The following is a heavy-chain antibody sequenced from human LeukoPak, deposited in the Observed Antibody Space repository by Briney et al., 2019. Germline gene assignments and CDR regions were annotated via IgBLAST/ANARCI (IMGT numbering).Heavy chain of an antibody. CDR3: ARGPYNWNPHPPFDY. CDR2: INPNSGGT. D-gene: IGHD1-20*01. Sequence: GASVKVSCKASGYTFTGYYMHWVRQAPGQGLEWMGRINPNSGGTNYAQRLQGRVTMTRDTSISTAYMELSRLRSDDTAVYYCARGPYNWNPHPPFDYWGQGTLVTVSS. J-gene: IGHJ4*02. CDR1: GYTFTGYY. V-gene: IGHV1-2*06.